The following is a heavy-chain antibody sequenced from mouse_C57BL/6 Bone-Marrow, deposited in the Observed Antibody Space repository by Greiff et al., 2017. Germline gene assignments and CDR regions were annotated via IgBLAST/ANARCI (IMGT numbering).Heavy chain of an antibody. CDR2: IDPSDSYT. Sequence: VQLQQPGAELVRPGTSVKLSCKASGYTFTSYWMHWVKQRPGQGLEWIGVIDPSDSYTNYNQKFKGKATLTVDTSSSTAYMQLSSLTCEDSAVYYCERSDYWGQGTTLTVSS. J-gene: IGHJ2*01. CDR1: GYTFTSYW. CDR3: ERSDY. V-gene: IGHV1-59*01.